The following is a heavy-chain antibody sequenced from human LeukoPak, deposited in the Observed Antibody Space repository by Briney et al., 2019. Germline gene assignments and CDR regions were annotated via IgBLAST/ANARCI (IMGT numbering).Heavy chain of an antibody. D-gene: IGHD4-23*01. CDR1: GFTFSSYG. V-gene: IGHV3-30*18. J-gene: IGHJ4*02. CDR3: AKGSATTVVTIDY. Sequence: GKSLRLSCAASGFTFSSYGMHWVRQAPGKGLEWVAVISSDGSDKCYADSVKGRFTISRDNSKNTMYLQMNSLRDEDTAVYYCAKGSATTVVTIDYWGQGTLVTVSS. CDR2: ISSDGSDK.